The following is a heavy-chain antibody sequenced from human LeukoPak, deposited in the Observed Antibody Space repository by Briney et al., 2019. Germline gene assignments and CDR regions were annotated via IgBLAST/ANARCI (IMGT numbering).Heavy chain of an antibody. Sequence: ASVKVSCKASGYTFTSYDINWVRQATGQGLEWMGWMNPNSGNTGYAQKFQGRVTLTRNTSISTAYMELSSLRSEDTAVYYCARSPPSRCSGGSCYSYYYYYMDVWGKGTTVTVSS. V-gene: IGHV1-8*01. CDR3: ARSPPSRCSGGSCYSYYYYYMDV. D-gene: IGHD2-15*01. J-gene: IGHJ6*03. CDR2: MNPNSGNT. CDR1: GYTFTSYD.